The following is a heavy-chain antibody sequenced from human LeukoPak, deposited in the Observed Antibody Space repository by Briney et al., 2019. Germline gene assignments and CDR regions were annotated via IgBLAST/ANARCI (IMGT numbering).Heavy chain of an antibody. CDR1: GFTFSSYW. V-gene: IGHV3-21*01. Sequence: GGSLRLSCAASGFTFSSYWMHWVRQAPGKGLEWVSSISSGSISIYYVDSATGRFTISRDNAKNSLYLQMNSLRAEDTAVYYCARVDIVRASDSWGQGTLVTVSS. J-gene: IGHJ4*02. CDR2: ISSGSISI. D-gene: IGHD2-8*01. CDR3: ARVDIVRASDS.